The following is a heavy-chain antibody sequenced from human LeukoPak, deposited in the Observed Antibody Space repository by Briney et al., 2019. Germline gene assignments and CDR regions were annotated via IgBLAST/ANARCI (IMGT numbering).Heavy chain of an antibody. J-gene: IGHJ4*02. CDR2: ISGSGGST. Sequence: GGSPRLSCAASGFTFSSYAMSWVRQAPGKGLEWVSAISGSGGSTYYADSVKGRFTISRDNSKNTLYLQMNSLRAEDTAVYYCAKGSLITMVRGVIIKTPTYYFDYWGQGTLVTVSS. CDR3: AKGSLITMVRGVIIKTPTYYFDY. V-gene: IGHV3-23*01. CDR1: GFTFSSYA. D-gene: IGHD3-10*01.